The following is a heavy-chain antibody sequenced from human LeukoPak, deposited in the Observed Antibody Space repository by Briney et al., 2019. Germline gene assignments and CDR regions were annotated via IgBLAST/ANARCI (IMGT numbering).Heavy chain of an antibody. D-gene: IGHD4-23*01. CDR3: ARATVVTPDFDY. CDR1: GFTFSSYS. J-gene: IGHJ4*02. CDR2: ISSSSSYI. V-gene: IGHV3-21*01. Sequence: GGSLRLSCAASGFTFSSYSMNWVRQTPGKGLEWVSSISSSSSYIYYADSVKGRSTISTDNAKNSLYLQMNSLRAEDTAVYYCARATVVTPDFDYWGQGTLVTVSS.